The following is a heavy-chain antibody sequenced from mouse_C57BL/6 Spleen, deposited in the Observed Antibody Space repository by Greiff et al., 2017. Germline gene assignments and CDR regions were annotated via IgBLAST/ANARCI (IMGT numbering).Heavy chain of an antibody. CDR2: IYPGGGDT. D-gene: IGHD2-4*01. CDR1: GYAFSSSW. V-gene: IGHV1-82*01. Sequence: VQLQQSGPELVKPGASVKISCKASGYAFSSSWMNWVKQRPGKGLEWIGRIYPGGGDTNYNGKFKGKATLTADKSSSTAYMQLSSLTSEDSAVYFCAREDGGYDYDGYFDVWGTGTTVTVSS. CDR3: AREDGGYDYDGYFDV. J-gene: IGHJ1*03.